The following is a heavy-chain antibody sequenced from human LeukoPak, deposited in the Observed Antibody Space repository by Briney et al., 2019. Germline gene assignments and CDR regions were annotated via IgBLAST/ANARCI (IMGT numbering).Heavy chain of an antibody. V-gene: IGHV3-23*01. J-gene: IGHJ6*03. CDR1: GFTFSSYA. D-gene: IGHD5-18*01. Sequence: GGSLRLSCAASGFTFSSYAMSWVRQAPGKGLEWVSAISGSGGSTYYADSVKGRFTISRDNSKNTLYLQMNSLRAEDTAVYYCAKGVDTAMGNYYYYYMDVWGKGTTVTVSS. CDR3: AKGVDTAMGNYYYYYMDV. CDR2: ISGSGGST.